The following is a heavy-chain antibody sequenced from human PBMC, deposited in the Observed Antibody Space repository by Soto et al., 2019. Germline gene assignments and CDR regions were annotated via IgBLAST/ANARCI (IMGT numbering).Heavy chain of an antibody. CDR2: INHSGST. J-gene: IGHJ5*02. Sequence: SETLSLTCAVYGGSFSGYYWSWIRQPPGKGLEWIGEINHSGSTNYNPSLKSRVTISVDTSKNQFSLKLSSVTAADTAVYYCARRSKRSHYYGSGSYFYWFDPWGQGTLVT. CDR3: ARRSKRSHYYGSGSYFYWFDP. V-gene: IGHV4-34*01. D-gene: IGHD3-10*01. CDR1: GGSFSGYY.